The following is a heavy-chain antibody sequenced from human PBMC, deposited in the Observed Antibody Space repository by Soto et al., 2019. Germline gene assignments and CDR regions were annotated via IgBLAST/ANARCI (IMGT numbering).Heavy chain of an antibody. Sequence: QVQLQESGPGLVKPSQTLSLTCTVSGGSISSGGYYWSWIRQHPGKGLEWIGYIYYSGSTYYNPSLKSRVTISVDTSKNQFSLKLSSVTAADTAVYYCARGGIATIWDKSSNFDYWGQGTLVTVSS. CDR1: GGSISSGGYY. D-gene: IGHD5-12*01. J-gene: IGHJ4*02. CDR3: ARGGIATIWDKSSNFDY. V-gene: IGHV4-31*03. CDR2: IYYSGST.